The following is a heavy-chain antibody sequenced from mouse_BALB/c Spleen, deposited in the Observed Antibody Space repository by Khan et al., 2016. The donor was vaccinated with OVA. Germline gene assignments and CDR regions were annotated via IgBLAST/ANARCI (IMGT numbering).Heavy chain of an antibody. Sequence: QVQLQQSGTELAKPGASVKMSCKASGYTFTTYWIHWLKQRPGQGLEWIGYINPNTGYTEYNQHFKDKASLTADKSSSAAYMQLSSLTSEDSAVYYCATHRYDVSWFSYWGQGTLVTVSA. D-gene: IGHD2-14*01. CDR3: ATHRYDVSWFSY. CDR2: INPNTGYT. V-gene: IGHV1-7*01. J-gene: IGHJ3*01. CDR1: GYTFTTYW.